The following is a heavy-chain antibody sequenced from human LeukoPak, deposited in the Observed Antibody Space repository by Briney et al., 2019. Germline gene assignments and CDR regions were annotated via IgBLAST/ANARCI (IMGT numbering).Heavy chain of an antibody. D-gene: IGHD1-1*01. Sequence: KCSDTQSLTCAVYGGSFSYYYWNWIRQPPGKGLEWIGEIYQSGRSYYNPALNSRVTMSVDMSKNQFSLRLTSVTAADTAVYYCASIPTNGWNAFGIWG. CDR2: IYQSGRS. V-gene: IGHV4-34*01. CDR1: GGSFSYYY. CDR3: ASIPTNGWNAFGI. J-gene: IGHJ3*02.